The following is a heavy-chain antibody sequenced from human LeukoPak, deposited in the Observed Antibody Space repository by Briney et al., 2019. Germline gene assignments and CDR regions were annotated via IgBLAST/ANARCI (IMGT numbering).Heavy chain of an antibody. Sequence: ASVKVSCKASGYTFRDYYMHWMRQAPGQGLEWMGWMNPNSGNTGYAQKFQGRVTMTRNTSISTAYMELSSLRSEDTAVYYCASWTDYYGSRGFDPWGQGTLVTVSS. CDR3: ASWTDYYGSRGFDP. CDR1: GYTFRDYY. CDR2: MNPNSGNT. D-gene: IGHD3-10*01. V-gene: IGHV1-8*02. J-gene: IGHJ5*02.